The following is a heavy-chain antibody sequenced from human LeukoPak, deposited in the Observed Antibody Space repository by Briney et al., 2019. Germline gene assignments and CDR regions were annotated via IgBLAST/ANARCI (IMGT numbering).Heavy chain of an antibody. CDR1: GFTFSDYY. Sequence: GGSLRLSCAASGFTFSDYYMSWIRQAPGKGLEWVSYISSSGSTIYYADSVKGRFTISRDNAKNSLYLQMNSLRAEDTALYYCAKDISPMPRGGYFDNWGQGTLVTVSS. CDR2: ISSSGSTI. CDR3: AKDISPMPRGGYFDN. J-gene: IGHJ4*02. D-gene: IGHD3-10*01. V-gene: IGHV3-11*01.